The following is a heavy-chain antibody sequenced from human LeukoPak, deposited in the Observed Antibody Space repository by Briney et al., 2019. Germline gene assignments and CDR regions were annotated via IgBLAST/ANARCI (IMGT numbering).Heavy chain of an antibody. CDR3: ATHYGSGTYPRYYFDS. Sequence: SETLSLTCTVSGGSISSYYWSWIRQPPGKGLEWIGYIYYSGSTNYNPSLKSRVTISVDTSKNQFSLKLSSVTAADTAVYYCATHYGSGTYPRYYFDSWGQGTLVTVSS. CDR1: GGSISSYY. V-gene: IGHV4-59*08. CDR2: IYYSGST. D-gene: IGHD3-10*01. J-gene: IGHJ4*02.